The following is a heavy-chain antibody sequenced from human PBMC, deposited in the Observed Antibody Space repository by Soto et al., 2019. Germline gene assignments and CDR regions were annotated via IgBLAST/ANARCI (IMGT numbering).Heavy chain of an antibody. CDR1: GGSISSGSYY. CDR2: IYYTGST. Sequence: SETLSLTCSVSGGSISSGSYYWSWIRQRPGKGLEWIGYIYYTGSTYYNPSLKSRVTMSVDTSKNHFSLWLNSVTAADTAVYRCARGVSTMSLGFDPWGQGTLVTVS. D-gene: IGHD5-12*01. CDR3: ARGVSTMSLGFDP. J-gene: IGHJ5*02. V-gene: IGHV4-31*03.